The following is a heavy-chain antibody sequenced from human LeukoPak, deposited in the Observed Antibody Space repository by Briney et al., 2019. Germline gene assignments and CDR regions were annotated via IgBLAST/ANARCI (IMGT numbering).Heavy chain of an antibody. Sequence: ASVKVSCKASGYTFTSYDINWVRQATGQGLEWMGWMNPNSGGTKYAQKFQGRVTMTRDTSISTAYMELSRLRSDDTAMYYCARAREDAFDIWGQGTVVTVSS. J-gene: IGHJ3*02. CDR1: GYTFTSYD. V-gene: IGHV1-2*02. CDR2: MNPNSGGT. CDR3: ARAREDAFDI.